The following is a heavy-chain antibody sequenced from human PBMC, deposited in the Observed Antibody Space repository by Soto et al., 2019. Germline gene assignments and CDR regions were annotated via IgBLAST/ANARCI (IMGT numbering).Heavy chain of an antibody. CDR1: GFTFSSYG. D-gene: IGHD2-15*01. CDR2: IPYDGSNK. CDR3: EAAEAPTMDV. V-gene: IGHV3-30*03. J-gene: IGHJ6*02. Sequence: QVQLVESGGGVVQPGRSLRLSCAASGFTFSSYGMHWVRQAPGKGLEWVAVIPYDGSNKYYADSVKGRFTISRDNSKNTLYLQMNSLRAEDTAVYYCEAAEAPTMDVWGQGTTVTVSS.